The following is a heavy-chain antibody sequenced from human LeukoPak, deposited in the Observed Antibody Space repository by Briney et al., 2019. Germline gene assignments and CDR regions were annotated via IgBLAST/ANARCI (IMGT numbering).Heavy chain of an antibody. CDR1: GFTFSSYA. V-gene: IGHV3-23*01. J-gene: IGHJ4*02. D-gene: IGHD3-10*01. Sequence: PGGSLRLSCAASGFTFSSYAMSWVRQAPGKGLEWVSIFSENGFTTYYADSVKGRFTISRDNSKNTLYVQMNSLRAEDTAVYYCAKNVVWFGELFDYWGQGTLVTVSS. CDR2: FSENGFTT. CDR3: AKNVVWFGELFDY.